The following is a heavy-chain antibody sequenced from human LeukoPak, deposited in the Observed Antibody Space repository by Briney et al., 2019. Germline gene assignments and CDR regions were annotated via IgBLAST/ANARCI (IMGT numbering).Heavy chain of an antibody. CDR1: DDSITMYY. CDR2: IYTSGST. CDR3: ARTRYYYNSRSYGAPYYFDY. D-gene: IGHD3-10*01. V-gene: IGHV4-4*08. J-gene: IGHJ4*02. Sequence: SETLPLTCTVSDDSITMYYWTWIRQPPGKGLEWIGRIYTSGSTNYNPSLKSRVTISVDKSKNQFSLKLSSVTAADTAVYYCARTRYYYNSRSYGAPYYFDYWGQGTLVTVSS.